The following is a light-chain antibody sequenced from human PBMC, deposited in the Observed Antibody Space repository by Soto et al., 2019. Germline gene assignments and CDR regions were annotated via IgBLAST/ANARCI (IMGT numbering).Light chain of an antibody. CDR2: DVN. V-gene: IGLV2-14*03. J-gene: IGLJ3*02. CDR1: SSDVGAYDY. Sequence: QSALTQSASVSGSPGQSITISCAGTSSDVGAYDYVSWYQQYPGKAPKLIIYDVNNRPSGVSNRFSGSKSGNTASLAVSGLQAEDEADYYCNSYADSTTRVFGGGTKLTVL. CDR3: NSYADSTTRV.